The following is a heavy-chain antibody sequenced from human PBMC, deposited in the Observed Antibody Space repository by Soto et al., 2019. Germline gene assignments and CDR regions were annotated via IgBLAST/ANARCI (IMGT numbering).Heavy chain of an antibody. J-gene: IGHJ5*02. CDR3: ARVNHCSGGSCYANWFDP. CDR1: GYRFTSYW. Sequence: GESLKISCRTSGYRFTSYWIGWVCQMPGKGLEWMGIIYPGDSDTRYSPSFQGQVTISADKSISTAYLQWSSLKASDTAMYYCARVNHCSGGSCYANWFDPWGQGTLVTVSS. V-gene: IGHV5-51*01. D-gene: IGHD2-15*01. CDR2: IYPGDSDT.